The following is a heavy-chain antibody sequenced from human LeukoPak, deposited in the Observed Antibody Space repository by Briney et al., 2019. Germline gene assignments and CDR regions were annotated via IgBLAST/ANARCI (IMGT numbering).Heavy chain of an antibody. D-gene: IGHD1-1*01. Sequence: PSETLSLTCTVSGGSISSSKYYWGWIRQPPGKGLEWIGSIYYSGSTYYNPSLKSRVTISVDTSKNQFSLKLSSVTAADTAIYYCATGTGHYYYYYYMDAWGKGTTVTVSS. V-gene: IGHV4-39*01. CDR3: ATGTGHYYYYYYMDA. J-gene: IGHJ6*03. CDR2: IYYSGST. CDR1: GGSISSSKYY.